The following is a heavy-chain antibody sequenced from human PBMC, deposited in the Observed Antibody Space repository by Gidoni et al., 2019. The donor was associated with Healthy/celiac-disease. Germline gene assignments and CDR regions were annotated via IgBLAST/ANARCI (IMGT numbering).Heavy chain of an antibody. CDR3: ARITYGDYVFDY. J-gene: IGHJ4*02. V-gene: IGHV3-66*01. CDR2: IYSGGST. Sequence: EVQLVESGGGLVQPGGSLSLSCAASGFTVSSNSMSWVRQAPGKGLEWVSVIYSGGSTYYADSVKGRFTISRDNSKNTLYLQMNSLRAEDTAVYYCARITYGDYVFDYWGQGTLVTVSS. CDR1: GFTVSSNS. D-gene: IGHD4-17*01.